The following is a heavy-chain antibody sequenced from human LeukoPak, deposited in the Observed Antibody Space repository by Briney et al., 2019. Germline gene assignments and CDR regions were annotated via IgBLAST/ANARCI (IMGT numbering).Heavy chain of an antibody. V-gene: IGHV6-1*01. J-gene: IGHJ4*02. CDR1: GDSVSVNRAV. CDR2: TYYRSKWQN. Sequence: SQTLSLTCAISGDSVSVNRAVWNWIRQSPSRGLEWLGRTYYRSKWQNHYAVSVQSRITINPDTSKNQSSLHLNSVTPEDTAVYYCARDAPGQSYFDYWGQGTLVTVSS. D-gene: IGHD2-2*01. CDR3: ARDAPGQSYFDY.